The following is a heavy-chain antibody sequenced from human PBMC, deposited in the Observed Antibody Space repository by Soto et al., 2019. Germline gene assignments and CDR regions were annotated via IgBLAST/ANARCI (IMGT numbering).Heavy chain of an antibody. CDR1: GFTFSNYA. V-gene: IGHV3-23*01. CDR3: ARVSYDFWSYYSPIDY. D-gene: IGHD3-3*01. J-gene: IGHJ4*02. CDR2: ISGSGGGT. Sequence: PGGSLRLSCAASGFTFSNYAMPWVRQAPGKGLEWVSAISGSGGGTYYADSVKGRFSISRDNSKNTLYLQMNSLRAEDTAVYYCARVSYDFWSYYSPIDYWGQGTLVTVSS.